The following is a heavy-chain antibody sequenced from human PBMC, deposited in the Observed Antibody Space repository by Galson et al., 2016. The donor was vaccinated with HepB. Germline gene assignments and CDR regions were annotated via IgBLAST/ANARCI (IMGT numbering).Heavy chain of an antibody. J-gene: IGHJ5*02. Sequence: ETLSLTCTVSGGSTSSYYWSWIRQPPGKGLEWIGYIYYSGSTNYNPSLKSRVTISVDTSKNQISLKLSSVTAADTAVYYCAREGSSSWWNWFDPWGQGTLVTVSS. D-gene: IGHD6-13*01. CDR1: GGSTSSYY. V-gene: IGHV4-59*01. CDR3: AREGSSSWWNWFDP. CDR2: IYYSGST.